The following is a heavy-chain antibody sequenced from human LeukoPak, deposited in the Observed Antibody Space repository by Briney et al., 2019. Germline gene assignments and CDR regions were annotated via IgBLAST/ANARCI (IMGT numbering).Heavy chain of an antibody. CDR3: ATAMASYGRYYFDY. CDR1: GFAVSSNY. V-gene: IGHV3-33*08. D-gene: IGHD5-18*01. J-gene: IGHJ4*02. Sequence: PGGSLRVSCAASGFAVSSNYMTWVRQAPGKGLEWVAVIWYDGSNKYYADSVKGRFTISRDNSKNTLYLQMNSLRAEDTAVYYCATAMASYGRYYFDYWGQGTLVTVSS. CDR2: IWYDGSNK.